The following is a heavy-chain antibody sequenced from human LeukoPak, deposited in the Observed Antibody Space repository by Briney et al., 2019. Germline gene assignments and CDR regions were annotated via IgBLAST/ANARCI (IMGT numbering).Heavy chain of an antibody. V-gene: IGHV3-21*01. CDR3: ARGRYYGDNHDY. Sequence: PGGSLRLSCAASGFTFSSYSMNWVRQAPGKGLEWVSSISSSSYIYYADSVKGRFTISRDNAKNSLYLQMNSLRDEDTAVYYCARGRYYGDNHDYWGQGTLVTVSS. D-gene: IGHD4-23*01. CDR1: GFTFSSYS. CDR2: ISSSSYI. J-gene: IGHJ4*02.